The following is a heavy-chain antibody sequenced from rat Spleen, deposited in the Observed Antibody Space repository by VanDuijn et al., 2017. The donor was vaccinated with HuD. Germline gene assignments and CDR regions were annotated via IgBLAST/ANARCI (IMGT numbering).Heavy chain of an antibody. Sequence: EVQLVESDGGLVQPGRSLKLSCAASGFTFSDYYMAWVRQAPTKGLEWVATISYDGSTTYYRDSVKVRFTISRDNAKSTLYLQMNSLRSEDTATYYCTSYGGYAHYWGQGVMVTVSS. CDR2: ISYDGSTT. J-gene: IGHJ2*01. CDR3: TSYGGYAHY. D-gene: IGHD1-11*01. V-gene: IGHV5-29*01. CDR1: GFTFSDYY.